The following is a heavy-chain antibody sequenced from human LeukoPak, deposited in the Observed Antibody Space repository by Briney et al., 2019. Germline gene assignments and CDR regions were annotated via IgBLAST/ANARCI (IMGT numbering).Heavy chain of an antibody. V-gene: IGHV5-51*01. CDR2: IYPGDSDT. Sequence: GESLKISCKGSGYSFTSYWIGWVRQRPGKGLEWMGIIYPGDSDTRYSPSFQGQVTISADKSISTAYLQWSSLKASDTAMYECARPGFGLYCSGGSCYSPRRWFDPWGQGTLVTV. D-gene: IGHD2-15*01. CDR1: GYSFTSYW. J-gene: IGHJ5*02. CDR3: ARPGFGLYCSGGSCYSPRRWFDP.